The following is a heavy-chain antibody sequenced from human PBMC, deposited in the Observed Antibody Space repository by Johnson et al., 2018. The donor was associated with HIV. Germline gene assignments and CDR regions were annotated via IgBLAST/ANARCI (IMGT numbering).Heavy chain of an antibody. CDR3: TIWRWGWAGQEALDI. V-gene: IGHV3-30*02. J-gene: IGHJ3*02. CDR1: GFTFSIYD. CDR2: IRSDGSAK. D-gene: IGHD5-24*01. Sequence: VQLVESGGGVVQPGGSLRLSCAASGFTFSIYDIQWVRQAPGTGLEWVAYIRSDGSAKKYVDSVKGRFTISRDNSKNTVYLQMNSLRDEDTSVYYCTIWRWGWAGQEALDIWGPGTMVTVSS.